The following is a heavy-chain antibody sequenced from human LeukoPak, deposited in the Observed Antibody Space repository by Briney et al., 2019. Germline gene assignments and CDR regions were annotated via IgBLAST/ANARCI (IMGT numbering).Heavy chain of an antibody. CDR2: ISGSGGST. V-gene: IGHV3-23*01. D-gene: IGHD4-17*01. CDR1: GFTFSSYA. CDR3: AQHDYGDHLGY. J-gene: IGHJ4*02. Sequence: GGSLRLSCAASGFTFSSYAMSWVRQAPGKGLEWVSAISGSGGSTYYADSVKGRFTISRDNSKNTLYLQMNSLRAEDTAVYYCAQHDYGDHLGYWGQGTLVTVSS.